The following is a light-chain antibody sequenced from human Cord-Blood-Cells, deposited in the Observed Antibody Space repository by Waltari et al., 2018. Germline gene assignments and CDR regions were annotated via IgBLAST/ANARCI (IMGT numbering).Light chain of an antibody. CDR2: EGS. Sequence: QSALTPPASVSGSPGQSTTIPCTGTSSDVGPYTLVSWYQQHPGKAPKLMIDEGSKRPSGVSNRFSGSKSGNTASLTISGLQAEDEADYYCCSYAGSSTWVFGGGTKLTVL. V-gene: IGLV2-23*01. CDR3: CSYAGSSTWV. CDR1: SSDVGPYTL. J-gene: IGLJ3*02.